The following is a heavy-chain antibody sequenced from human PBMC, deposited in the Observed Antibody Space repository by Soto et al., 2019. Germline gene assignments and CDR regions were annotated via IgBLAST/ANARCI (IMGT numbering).Heavy chain of an antibody. J-gene: IGHJ6*02. D-gene: IGHD2-8*02. Sequence: SVQVSCKASGGTFSSYAISWVRQAPGQGLEWMGGIMPIFGTANYAQKFQGRVTITADESTSTAYMELSSMRSEDTAVYYCASTGNSPYYYYYGMDVWGQGTTVTVSS. CDR2: IMPIFGTA. CDR1: GGTFSSYA. V-gene: IGHV1-69*13. CDR3: ASTGNSPYYYYYGMDV.